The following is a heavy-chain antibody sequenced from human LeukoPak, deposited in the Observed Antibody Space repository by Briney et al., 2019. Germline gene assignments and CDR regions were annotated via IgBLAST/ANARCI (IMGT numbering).Heavy chain of an antibody. CDR1: GGSISSGGYY. CDR3: ARHSVRNPRSSMDV. V-gene: IGHV4-61*08. J-gene: IGHJ6*02. D-gene: IGHD3-10*01. CDR2: IYYSGST. Sequence: SETLSLTCTVSGGSISSGGYYWSWIRQHPGKGLEWIGYIYYSGSTNYNPSLKSRVTISVDTSKNQFSLKLSSVTAADTAVYYCARHSVRNPRSSMDVWGQGTTVTVSS.